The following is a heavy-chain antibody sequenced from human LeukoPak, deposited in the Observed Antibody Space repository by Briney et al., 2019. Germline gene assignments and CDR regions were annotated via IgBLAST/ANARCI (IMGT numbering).Heavy chain of an antibody. Sequence: GASVKVSCKASGYTFTGYYMHWVRQAPGQGLEWMGWINPNSGGTNYAQKFQGRVTMTRDTSISTAYMELSRLRSDDTAVYYCARDKGLSGYDFWSGYSGDGNWFDPWGQGTLVTVSS. CDR2: INPNSGGT. CDR3: ARDKGLSGYDFWSGYSGDGNWFDP. D-gene: IGHD3-3*01. J-gene: IGHJ5*02. CDR1: GYTFTGYY. V-gene: IGHV1-2*02.